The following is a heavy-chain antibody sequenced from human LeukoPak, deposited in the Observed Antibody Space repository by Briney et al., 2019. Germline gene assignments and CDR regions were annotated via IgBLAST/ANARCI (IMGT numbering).Heavy chain of an antibody. CDR3: TRSNYDSRTWFDP. CDR1: GFTFSSYW. J-gene: IGHJ5*02. CDR2: VRGKAYAGTT. D-gene: IGHD3-22*01. Sequence: PGGSLRLSCVGSGFTFSSYWMTWVRQAPGKGLEWVGFVRGKAYAGTTEYAPSMKGRFTISRDDSKSIAYLQMNSLKTEDTAVYYCTRSNYDSRTWFDPWGQGTLVTVSS. V-gene: IGHV3-49*04.